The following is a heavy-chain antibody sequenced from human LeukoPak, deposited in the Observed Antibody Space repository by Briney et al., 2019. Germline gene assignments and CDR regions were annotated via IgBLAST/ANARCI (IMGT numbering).Heavy chain of an antibody. CDR2: INPNSGGT. CDR3: ARDGRRAAAAGNVGWFDP. Sequence: ASVKVSCKASGYTFTGYYMHWVRQAPGQGLEWMGWINPNSGGTNYAQKFQGRVTMTRDTSISTAYMELSRLRSDDTAVYYCARDGRRAAAAGNVGWFDPWGQGTLVTVSS. CDR1: GYTFTGYY. J-gene: IGHJ5*02. V-gene: IGHV1-2*02. D-gene: IGHD6-13*01.